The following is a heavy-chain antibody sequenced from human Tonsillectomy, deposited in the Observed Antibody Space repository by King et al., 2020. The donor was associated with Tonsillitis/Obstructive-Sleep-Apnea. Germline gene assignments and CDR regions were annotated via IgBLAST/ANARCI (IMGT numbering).Heavy chain of an antibody. Sequence: VQLPQWGAGLLKPSETLSLTCAVYGGSFSGYYWSWIRQPPGKGLEWIGEINHSGSTNYNPSLKSRVTISVDTSKNQFSLKLSSVTAADTAVYYCATFXXDSGKYYFDYXGXGTLVTVSS. CDR2: INHSGST. J-gene: IGHJ4*02. CDR1: GGSFSGYY. CDR3: ATFXXDSGKYYFDY. V-gene: IGHV4-34*01.